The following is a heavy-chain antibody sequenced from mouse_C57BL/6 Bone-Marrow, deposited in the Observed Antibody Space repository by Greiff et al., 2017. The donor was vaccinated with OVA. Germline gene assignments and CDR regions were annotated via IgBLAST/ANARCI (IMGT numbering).Heavy chain of an antibody. Sequence: VQLQQSGPELVKPGASVKMSCKASGYTFTDYNMHWVKQSHGKSLEWIGYINPNNGGTSYNQKFKGKATLTVNTSSSTAYMELRSLTSEDSAVYYCASDGYVPFAYWGQGTLVTVSA. CDR1: GYTFTDYN. J-gene: IGHJ3*01. CDR2: INPNNGGT. V-gene: IGHV1-22*01. CDR3: ASDGYVPFAY. D-gene: IGHD2-3*01.